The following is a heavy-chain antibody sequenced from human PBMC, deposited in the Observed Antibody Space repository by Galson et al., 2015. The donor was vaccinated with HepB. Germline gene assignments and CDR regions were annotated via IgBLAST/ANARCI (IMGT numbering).Heavy chain of an antibody. D-gene: IGHD3-10*01. Sequence: SVKVSCKASGYTFTSYGISWVRQAPGQGLEWMGWISAYNGNTNYAQKLQGRVTMTTDTSTSTAYMELRSLRSDDTAVYYCARARKITMVRGVMLLDYWGQGTLVTVSS. CDR3: ARARKITMVRGVMLLDY. CDR1: GYTFTSYG. V-gene: IGHV1-18*04. CDR2: ISAYNGNT. J-gene: IGHJ4*02.